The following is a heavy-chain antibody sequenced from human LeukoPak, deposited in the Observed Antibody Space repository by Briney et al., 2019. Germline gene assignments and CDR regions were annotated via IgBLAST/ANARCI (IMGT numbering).Heavy chain of an antibody. D-gene: IGHD3-10*01. Sequence: GGYLRRSFAASGFTFSSYGMHWVRQAPGKGREWVAVIWYDGSNKYYADSVKGRFTISRDNSKNTLYLQMNSLRAEDTAVYYCARDRDGFFDYWGQGTLVTVSS. CDR3: ARDRDGFFDY. V-gene: IGHV3-33*01. CDR2: IWYDGSNK. J-gene: IGHJ4*02. CDR1: GFTFSSYG.